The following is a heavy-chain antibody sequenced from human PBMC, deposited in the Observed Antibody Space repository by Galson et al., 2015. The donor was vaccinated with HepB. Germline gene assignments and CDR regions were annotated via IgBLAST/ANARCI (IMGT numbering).Heavy chain of an antibody. V-gene: IGHV3-74*01. CDR1: GLTFSSYW. Sequence: SLRLSCAASGLTFSSYWKHRVRQVPGLGLLWVSRINSDGSSTIYADSVKGRFTISRDNAKNTLYLQMNSLRAEDTAVYYCARSGGAGNLEYWGQGTLVTVSS. J-gene: IGHJ4*02. CDR3: ARSGGAGNLEY. CDR2: INSDGSST. D-gene: IGHD2-15*01.